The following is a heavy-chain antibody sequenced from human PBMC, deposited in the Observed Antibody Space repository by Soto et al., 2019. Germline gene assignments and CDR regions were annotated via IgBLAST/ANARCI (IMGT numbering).Heavy chain of an antibody. J-gene: IGHJ6*02. CDR2: ISGSGGSS. CDR3: AKVTKRAAAGRYEYYKYGMDV. Sequence: EVQLLESGGALEHPGGSLRLSCAASGFAFSTYAMTWVRQAPGKGLEWVSVISGSGGSSYYAASVKGRFIISRDNSKNTLYLQMNGLRAEDTALYYCAKVTKRAAAGRYEYYKYGMDVWGQGTTVTVSS. D-gene: IGHD6-13*01. V-gene: IGHV3-23*01. CDR1: GFAFSTYA.